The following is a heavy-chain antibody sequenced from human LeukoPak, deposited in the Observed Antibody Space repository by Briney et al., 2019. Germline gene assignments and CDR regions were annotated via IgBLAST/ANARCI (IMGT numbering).Heavy chain of an antibody. CDR2: IKQDGSEK. Sequence: PGGSLRLSCAASGFTFSSYWMSWVRQAPGKGLEWVANIKQDGSEKYYVDSVKGRFTISRDNAKNSLYLQMNSLRAEDTAVSYCARDRYYDFWTAYYTPLDYWGQGTLVTVSS. CDR3: ARDRYYDFWTAYYTPLDY. CDR1: GFTFSSYW. D-gene: IGHD3-3*01. J-gene: IGHJ4*02. V-gene: IGHV3-7*01.